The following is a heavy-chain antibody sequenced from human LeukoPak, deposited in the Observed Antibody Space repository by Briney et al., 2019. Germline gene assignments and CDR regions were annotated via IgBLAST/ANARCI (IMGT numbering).Heavy chain of an antibody. CDR1: GFTFSSYG. CDR3: ARDGSFWRGYPYYFDY. D-gene: IGHD3-3*01. CDR2: IWYDGSNQ. V-gene: IGHV3-33*01. J-gene: IGHJ4*02. Sequence: GGSLRLSCAASGFTFSSYGMHWVRQAPGKGLEWVAIIWYDGSNQYYADSVKGRFTISRDNSKNALYLQVNSLRAEDTAVYYCARDGSFWRGYPYYFDYWGQGTLVTVSS.